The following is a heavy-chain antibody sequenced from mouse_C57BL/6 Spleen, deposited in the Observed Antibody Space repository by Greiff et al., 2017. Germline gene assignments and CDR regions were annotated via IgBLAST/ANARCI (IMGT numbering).Heavy chain of an antibody. Sequence: EVQLQESGPGLVKPSQSLSLTCSVTGYSITSGYYWNWIRQFPGNKLEWMGYISYDGSNNYNPSLKNRISITRDTSKNQFFLKLNSVTTEDTATYYCAREDYGNWYFDVWGTGTTVTVSS. CDR1: GYSITSGYY. V-gene: IGHV3-6*01. J-gene: IGHJ1*03. CDR2: ISYDGSN. D-gene: IGHD1-1*01. CDR3: AREDYGNWYFDV.